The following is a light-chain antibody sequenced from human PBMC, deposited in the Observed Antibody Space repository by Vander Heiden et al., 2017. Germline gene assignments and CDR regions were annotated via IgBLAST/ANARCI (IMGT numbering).Light chain of an antibody. V-gene: IGKV4-1*01. Sequence: IVLTQCPVALAVCLGERATLNCKSSQTILYSSNTKNYLAWYQQKPGQPPKLIINWASTRESGVPDLFSGSGSGTDFTLTFSSLQAEDVAVYYCQQYDIPPFTFGPGTKVDIK. J-gene: IGKJ3*01. CDR3: QQYDIPPFT. CDR2: WAS. CDR1: QTILYSSNTKNY.